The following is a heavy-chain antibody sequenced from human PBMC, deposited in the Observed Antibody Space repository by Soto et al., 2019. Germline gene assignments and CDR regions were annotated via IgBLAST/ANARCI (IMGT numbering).Heavy chain of an antibody. Sequence: QVQLVESGGGVVQPGRSLRLSCAASGFTFSTYGMHWVRQAPDKGMDRVALIWSDGTNKYYADSVKGRFTISRDNSKKTLDLQMNSLRAEDTAGYYCVRVFDTYYFDLWGQGNLFTFSS. CDR3: VRVFDTYYFDL. CDR2: IWSDGTNK. CDR1: GFTFSTYG. J-gene: IGHJ4*02. D-gene: IGHD3-9*01. V-gene: IGHV3-33*01.